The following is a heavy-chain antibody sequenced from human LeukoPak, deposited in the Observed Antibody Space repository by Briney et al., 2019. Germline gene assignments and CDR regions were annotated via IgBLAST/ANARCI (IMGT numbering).Heavy chain of an antibody. D-gene: IGHD6-13*01. V-gene: IGHV3-48*03. CDR1: GFTFSNYE. CDR3: AREIVSAAAGNFDC. Sequence: GGSLRLSCAASGFTFSNYEMNWVRQAPGKGLEWVSYIASIDSTRTYADSVRGRFTISRDNAKNSLYLEMNSLRAEDTAVYYCAREIVSAAAGNFDCWGQGTLVSVSS. J-gene: IGHJ4*02. CDR2: IASIDSTR.